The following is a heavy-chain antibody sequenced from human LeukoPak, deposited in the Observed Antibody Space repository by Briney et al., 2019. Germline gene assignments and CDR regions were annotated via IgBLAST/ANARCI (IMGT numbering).Heavy chain of an antibody. V-gene: IGHV4-38-2*01. Sequence: SETLSLTCAVSGYSISSGYYWGWIRQPPGKGLEWIGSIYHSGSTYYNPSLKSRVTISVDTSKNQFSLKLSSVTAADTAVYYCARSKYYYDSRGSDYWGQGTLVTVSS. CDR3: ARSKYYYDSRGSDY. CDR2: IYHSGST. D-gene: IGHD3-22*01. J-gene: IGHJ4*02. CDR1: GYSISSGYY.